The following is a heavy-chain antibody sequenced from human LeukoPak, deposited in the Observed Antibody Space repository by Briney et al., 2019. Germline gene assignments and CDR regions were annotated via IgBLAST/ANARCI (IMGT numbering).Heavy chain of an antibody. CDR3: ARVDRYHFYLDV. J-gene: IGHJ6*03. CDR1: GGTFMTYS. V-gene: IGHV1-69*05. Sequence: SVTVSFKASGGTFMTYSVTWVRQAPGQGLEWMGGIIPIFGTPNYAQKFQGRVKVTTDDATGTAYMELSSLMSEDTAIYYCARVDRYHFYLDVWGKGTPVTVSS. CDR2: IIPIFGTP.